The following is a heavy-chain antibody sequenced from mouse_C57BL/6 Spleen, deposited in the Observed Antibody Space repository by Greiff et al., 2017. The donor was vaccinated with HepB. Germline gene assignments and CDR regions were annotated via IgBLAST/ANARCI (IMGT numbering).Heavy chain of an antibody. CDR3: ARSDYYAMDY. J-gene: IGHJ4*01. CDR2: IYPGDGDT. CDR1: GYAFSSSW. V-gene: IGHV1-82*01. Sequence: VQLQESGPELVKPGASVKISCKASGYAFSSSWMNWVKQRPGKGLEWIGRIYPGDGDTNYNGKFKGKATLTADKSPSTAYMQLSSLTSEDSAVYFCARSDYYAMDYWSQGTSVTVSS.